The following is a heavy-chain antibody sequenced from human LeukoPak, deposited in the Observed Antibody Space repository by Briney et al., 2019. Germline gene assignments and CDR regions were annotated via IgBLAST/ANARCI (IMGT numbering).Heavy chain of an antibody. Sequence: GASVKVSCKASGYTFTGYYMHWVRQAPGQGLEWMGWISAYNGNTNYAQKLQGRVTMTTDTSTSTAYMELRSLRSDDTAVYYCARSSGYYYGPLSPFDYWGQGTLVTVSS. CDR2: ISAYNGNT. J-gene: IGHJ4*02. CDR1: GYTFTGYY. D-gene: IGHD3-22*01. V-gene: IGHV1-18*04. CDR3: ARSSGYYYGPLSPFDY.